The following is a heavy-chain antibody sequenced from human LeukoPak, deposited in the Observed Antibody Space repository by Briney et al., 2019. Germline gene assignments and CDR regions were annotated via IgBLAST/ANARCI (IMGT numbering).Heavy chain of an antibody. Sequence: SGGSLRLSCAASGFTFSNYAMNWVRQAPGKGLEWVSGISGSGGSTYYADSVKGRFTISRDNYKNTLYLQMNSLRAEDTAVYYCAKSSSTWAKNWFDPWGQGTLVTVSS. V-gene: IGHV3-23*01. CDR2: ISGSGGST. D-gene: IGHD6-13*01. J-gene: IGHJ5*02. CDR1: GFTFSNYA. CDR3: AKSSSTWAKNWFDP.